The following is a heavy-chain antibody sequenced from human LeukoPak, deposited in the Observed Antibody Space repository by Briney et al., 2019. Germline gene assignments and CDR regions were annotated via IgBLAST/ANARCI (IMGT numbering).Heavy chain of an antibody. CDR1: GFTFSTYW. Sequence: PGGSLRLSCAASGFTFSTYWMSWIRQAPGKGLEWVANVNQDGSEKNYVDSVKGRFTISRDNAKNSLYLQMNSLRAEDTAVYYCARGAFDDISSTGEWMGDYWGQGTLITVSS. J-gene: IGHJ4*02. CDR3: ARGAFDDISSTGEWMGDY. CDR2: VNQDGSEK. D-gene: IGHD6-6*01. V-gene: IGHV3-7*01.